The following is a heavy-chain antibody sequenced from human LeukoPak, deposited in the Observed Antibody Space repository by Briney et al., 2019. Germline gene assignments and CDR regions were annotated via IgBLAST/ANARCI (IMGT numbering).Heavy chain of an antibody. D-gene: IGHD2-2*02. CDR1: GFTFDDYA. CDR2: ISWNSGSI. Sequence: GGSLRLSCAASGFTFDDYAMHWVRQAPGKGLEWVSGISWNSGSIGYADSVKGRFTISRDNAKNSLYLQMNSLRAEDTALYYCAKDIGGGVHCSSTSCYTPYYYYYYGMDVWGQGTTVTVSS. J-gene: IGHJ6*02. V-gene: IGHV3-9*01. CDR3: AKDIGGGVHCSSTSCYTPYYYYYYGMDV.